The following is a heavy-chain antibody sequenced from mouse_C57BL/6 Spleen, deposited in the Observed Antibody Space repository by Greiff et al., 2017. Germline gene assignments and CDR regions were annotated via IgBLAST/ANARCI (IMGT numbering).Heavy chain of an antibody. D-gene: IGHD2-1*01. CDR2: IHPNSGST. CDR3: AREGNNAMDY. J-gene: IGHJ4*01. Sequence: VQLVESGAELVKPGASVKLSCKASGYTFTSYWMHWVKQRPGQGLEWIGMIHPNSGSTNYNEKFKSKATLTVDKSSSTAYMQLSSLTSEDSAVYYCAREGNNAMDYWGQGTSVTVSS. V-gene: IGHV1-64*01. CDR1: GYTFTSYW.